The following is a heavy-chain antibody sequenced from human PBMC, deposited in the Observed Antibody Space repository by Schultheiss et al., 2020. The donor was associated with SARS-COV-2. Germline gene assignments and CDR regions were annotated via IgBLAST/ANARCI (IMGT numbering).Heavy chain of an antibody. CDR1: GFTFDDYA. V-gene: IGHV3-9*01. CDR2: INWNSGSI. D-gene: IGHD6-19*01. Sequence: SLKISCAASGFTFDDYAMHWVRQAPGKGLEWVSTINWNSGSIGYADSVKGRFTISRDNAKNSLYLQMNSLRAEDTAVYYCARGSSSGWPYYYYYYMDVWGKGTTVTVSS. CDR3: ARGSSSGWPYYYYYYMDV. J-gene: IGHJ6*03.